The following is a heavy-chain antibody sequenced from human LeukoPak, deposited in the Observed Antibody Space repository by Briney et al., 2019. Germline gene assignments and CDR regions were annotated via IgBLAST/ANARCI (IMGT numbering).Heavy chain of an antibody. V-gene: IGHV1-69*05. Sequence: SVKVSCKASGGAFSSYPISWVGQAAGQGLEWMGGIIPIFGTANYAQKLKGRVTITTDESTSTAYMELSSLRSEDTAVYYCATHWSIAAVYYYYYMDVWGKGTTVTVSS. CDR1: GGAFSSYP. CDR2: IIPIFGTA. J-gene: IGHJ6*03. D-gene: IGHD6-6*01. CDR3: ATHWSIAAVYYYYYMDV.